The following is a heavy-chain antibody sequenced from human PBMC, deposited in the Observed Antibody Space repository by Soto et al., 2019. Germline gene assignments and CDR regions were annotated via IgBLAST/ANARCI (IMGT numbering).Heavy chain of an antibody. CDR3: ARGLGYSSSWYAVGGGLDY. D-gene: IGHD6-13*01. J-gene: IGHJ4*02. CDR1: GGSFSGYY. CDR2: INHSGST. Sequence: SETLSLTCAVYGGSFSGYYWSWIRQPPGKGLEWIGEINHSGSTNYNPSLKSRVTISVDTSKNQFSLKLSSVTAADTAVYYCARGLGYSSSWYAVGGGLDYWGQGTLVTVSS. V-gene: IGHV4-34*01.